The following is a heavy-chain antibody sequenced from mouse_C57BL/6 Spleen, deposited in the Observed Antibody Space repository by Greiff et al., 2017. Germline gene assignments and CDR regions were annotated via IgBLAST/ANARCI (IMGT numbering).Heavy chain of an antibody. V-gene: IGHV1-64*01. CDR1: GYTFTSYW. Sequence: QVQLQQPGAELVKPGASVKLSCKASGYTFTSYWMHWVKQRPGQGLEWIGMIHPNSGSTNYNEKFKSKATLTVDKSSSTAYMQLSSLTSEDSSVYYCAREFYGNGAYWYFDVWGTGTTVTVSS. D-gene: IGHD2-1*01. CDR2: IHPNSGST. J-gene: IGHJ1*03. CDR3: AREFYGNGAYWYFDV.